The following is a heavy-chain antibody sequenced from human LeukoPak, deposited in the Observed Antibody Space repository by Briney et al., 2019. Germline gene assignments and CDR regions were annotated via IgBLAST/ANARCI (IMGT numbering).Heavy chain of an antibody. J-gene: IGHJ4*02. V-gene: IGHV1-2*02. Sequence: ASVKVSCKASGYTFTSYDINWVRQATGQGLEWMGWINPNSGGTNYAQKFQGRVTMTRDTSISTAYMELSRLRSDDTAVYYCARDKGIVDAIYYFDYWGQGTLVTVSS. CDR2: INPNSGGT. CDR3: ARDKGIVDAIYYFDY. D-gene: IGHD1-26*01. CDR1: GYTFTSYD.